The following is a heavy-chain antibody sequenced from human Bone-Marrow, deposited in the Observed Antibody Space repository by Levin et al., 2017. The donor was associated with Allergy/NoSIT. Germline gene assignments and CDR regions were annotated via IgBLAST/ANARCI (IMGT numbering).Heavy chain of an antibody. CDR1: GGSISHYY. J-gene: IGHJ4*02. Sequence: SETLSLTCTVSGGSISHYYWSWIRQPPGKGLEWIGYTYYSGSTNYNPSFKSRVTISVDTSRNEVSLTLSSVTAADTAVYYGARGGSGWYGGYWGQGTLVTVSS. V-gene: IGHV4-59*01. CDR2: TYYSGST. CDR3: ARGGSGWYGGY. D-gene: IGHD6-19*01.